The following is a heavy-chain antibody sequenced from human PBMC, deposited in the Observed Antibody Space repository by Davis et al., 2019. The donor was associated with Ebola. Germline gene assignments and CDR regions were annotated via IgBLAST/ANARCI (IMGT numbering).Heavy chain of an antibody. Sequence: AASVKVSCKASGGTFSSYAISWVRQAPGQGLEWMGGIIPMFGTANYAQKFQGRVTITADESTSTAYMELSRLRSDDTAVYYCARGYSSGWYGFDYWGQGTLVTVSS. CDR3: ARGYSSGWYGFDY. CDR1: GGTFSSYA. J-gene: IGHJ4*02. V-gene: IGHV1-69*13. D-gene: IGHD6-19*01. CDR2: IIPMFGTA.